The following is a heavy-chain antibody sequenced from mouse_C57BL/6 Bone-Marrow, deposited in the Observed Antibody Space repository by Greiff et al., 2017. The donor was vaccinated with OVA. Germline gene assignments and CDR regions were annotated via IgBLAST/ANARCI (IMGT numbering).Heavy chain of an antibody. Sequence: QVQLQQPGAELVMPGASVKLSCKASGCTFTSYWMHWVKQRPGQGLEWIGEIDPSDSYTNYNQKFKGKSTLTVDKSSSTAYMQLSSLTSEDSAVYYCARRYFDYWGQGTTLTVSS. CDR3: ARRYFDY. CDR1: GCTFTSYW. J-gene: IGHJ2*01. CDR2: IDPSDSYT. V-gene: IGHV1-69*01.